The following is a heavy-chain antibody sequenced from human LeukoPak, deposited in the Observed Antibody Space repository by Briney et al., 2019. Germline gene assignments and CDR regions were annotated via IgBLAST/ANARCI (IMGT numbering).Heavy chain of an antibody. CDR1: GLTLSNAW. J-gene: IGHJ1*01. CDR3: TALGTAEYFQH. D-gene: IGHD5-18*01. CDR2: IKSKTAGGTA. Sequence: GGSLRLSCAASGLTLSNAWMSWVRQAPGKGLEWVGRIKSKTAGGTADYAAPVKGRLTISRDDPENTLYLQVNSLKTEDTAVYYCTALGTAEYFQHWGQGTLVTVSS. V-gene: IGHV3-15*01.